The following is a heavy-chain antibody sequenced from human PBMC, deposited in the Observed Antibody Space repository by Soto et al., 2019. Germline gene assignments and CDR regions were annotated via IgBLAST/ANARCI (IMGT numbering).Heavy chain of an antibody. CDR2: IKSKTDGETT. CDR3: TTESS. J-gene: IGHJ4*02. D-gene: IGHD6-13*01. Sequence: GGSLRLSCAASGFTFSNAWMNWVRQAPGKGLEWVGRIKSKTDGETTDYAAPVKGRFTISRDDSKNTLYLQMNSLKTEDTAVYYCTTESSWGQGTLVTVSS. V-gene: IGHV3-15*07. CDR1: GFTFSNAW.